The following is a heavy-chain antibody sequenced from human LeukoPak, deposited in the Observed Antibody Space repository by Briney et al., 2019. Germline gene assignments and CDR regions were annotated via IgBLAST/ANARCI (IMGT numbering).Heavy chain of an antibody. V-gene: IGHV1-46*01. J-gene: IGHJ4*02. CDR2: INPRGGST. CDR3: ARVGMTAATADF. CDR1: GYTFTGYY. Sequence: ASVKVSCKASGYTFTGYYMHWLRQAPGQGPEWMGIINPRGGSTDYAQKFQGRVTMTSDTSTSTVYMELHSLRSDDTAVYFCARVGMTAATADFWGQGTLVTVSS. D-gene: IGHD6-25*01.